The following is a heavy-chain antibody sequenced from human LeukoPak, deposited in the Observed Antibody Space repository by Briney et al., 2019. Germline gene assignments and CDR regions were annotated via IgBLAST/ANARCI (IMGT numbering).Heavy chain of an antibody. CDR1: GYTFNHNY. CDR3: ARVRDYSNSPFNWFDA. CDR2: INPSNPAT. Sequence: ASVKVSCKASGYTFNHNYLHWVRQAPGQGLEWMGWINPSNPATHSSHKFQGRVTMTSDSSISTVYLEVNRLKPDDTAVYFCARVRDYSNSPFNWFDAWGQGTLVIVSS. J-gene: IGHJ5*02. V-gene: IGHV1-2*07. D-gene: IGHD6-6*01.